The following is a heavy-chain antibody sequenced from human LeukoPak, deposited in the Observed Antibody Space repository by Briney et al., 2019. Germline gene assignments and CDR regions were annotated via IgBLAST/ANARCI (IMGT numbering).Heavy chain of an antibody. CDR2: NNSNRGDT. J-gene: IGHJ4*02. CDR3: ARTSSFDY. CDR1: GYNFTGYY. V-gene: IGHV1-2*02. Sequence: GASVKVSFKASGYNFTGYYIHWVRQAPGQGLDWMGWNNSNRGDTSDAQKFRGRVTMTRDTSISTVYMELRSLRSDDTAVYYCARTSSFDYWGQGTMVTVSS.